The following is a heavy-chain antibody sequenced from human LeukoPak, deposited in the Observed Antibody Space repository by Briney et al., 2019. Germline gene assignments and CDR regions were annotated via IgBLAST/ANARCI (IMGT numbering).Heavy chain of an antibody. D-gene: IGHD3-22*01. J-gene: IGHJ4*02. V-gene: IGHV3-30*03. CDR2: ISYDGSNK. CDR1: GFTFSSYG. Sequence: PGRSLRLSCAASGFTFSSYGMHWVRQAPGKGLEWVAVISYDGSNKYYADSVKGRFTISRGNSKNTLYLQMNSLRAEDTAVYYCARGDGTGAVIWDWGQGTLVTVSS. CDR3: ARGDGTGAVIWD.